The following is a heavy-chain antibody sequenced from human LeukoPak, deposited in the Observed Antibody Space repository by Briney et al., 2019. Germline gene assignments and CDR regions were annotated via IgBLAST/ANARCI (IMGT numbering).Heavy chain of an antibody. D-gene: IGHD3-22*01. Sequence: PSETLSLTCTVSGGSISSYYWSWIRQPPGKGLEWIGYIYYSGSTNYNPSLKSRVTISVDTSKNQFSLKLSSVTAADTAMYYCARGFRMTYYYDSSGRTRDNWFDPWGQGTLVTVSS. CDR1: GGSISSYY. V-gene: IGHV4-59*01. CDR2: IYYSGST. CDR3: ARGFRMTYYYDSSGRTRDNWFDP. J-gene: IGHJ5*02.